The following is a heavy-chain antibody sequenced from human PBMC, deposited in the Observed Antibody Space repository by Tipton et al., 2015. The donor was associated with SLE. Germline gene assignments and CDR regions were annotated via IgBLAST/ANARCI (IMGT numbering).Heavy chain of an antibody. CDR2: IKQDGSEK. V-gene: IGHV3-7*03. Sequence: SLRLSCAASGFTFTKYWMSWVRQTPEKGLEWVANIKQDGSEKYYVDSVKGRFTISRDNARNSLYLQMNSLRVDDTAVYYCAREGLLDWLPDSWGQGTLVTVSS. D-gene: IGHD3/OR15-3a*01. CDR3: AREGLLDWLPDS. CDR1: GFTFTKYW. J-gene: IGHJ5*02.